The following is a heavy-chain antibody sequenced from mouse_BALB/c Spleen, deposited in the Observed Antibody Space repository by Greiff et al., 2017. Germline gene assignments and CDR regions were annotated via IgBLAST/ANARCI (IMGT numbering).Heavy chain of an antibody. Sequence: QVQLQQSGAELMKPGASVKISCKATGYTFSSYWIEWVKQRPGHGLEWIGEIVPGSGSTNYNEKFKGKATFTADTSSNTAYMQLSSLTSEDSAVYYCARKGWVGYAMDYWGQGTSVTVSS. CDR1: GYTFSSYW. J-gene: IGHJ4*01. CDR3: ARKGWVGYAMDY. D-gene: IGHD1-1*01. V-gene: IGHV1-9*01. CDR2: IVPGSGST.